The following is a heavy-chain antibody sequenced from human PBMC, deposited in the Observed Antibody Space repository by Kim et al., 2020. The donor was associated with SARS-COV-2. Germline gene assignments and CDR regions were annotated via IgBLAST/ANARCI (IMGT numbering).Heavy chain of an antibody. Sequence: NPSLTGRVTIPVDTSKNQFSLKLSSVTAADTATYFCARHTFPERKSEVDYWGQGALVIVSS. J-gene: IGHJ4*02. V-gene: IGHV4-59*08. CDR3: ARHTFPERKSEVDY.